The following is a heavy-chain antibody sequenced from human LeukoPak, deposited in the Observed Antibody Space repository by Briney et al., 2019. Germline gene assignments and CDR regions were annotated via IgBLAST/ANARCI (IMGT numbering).Heavy chain of an antibody. V-gene: IGHV3-33*01. Sequence: HPGGSLRLSCAASGFTFSSYGMHWVRQAPGKGLEGVAVIWYDGSNKYYADSVKGRFTISRDNSKNTLYLQMNSLRAEDTAVYYCAREFYDSSGYPGYWGQGTLVTVSS. D-gene: IGHD3-22*01. CDR2: IWYDGSNK. CDR1: GFTFSSYG. CDR3: AREFYDSSGYPGY. J-gene: IGHJ4*02.